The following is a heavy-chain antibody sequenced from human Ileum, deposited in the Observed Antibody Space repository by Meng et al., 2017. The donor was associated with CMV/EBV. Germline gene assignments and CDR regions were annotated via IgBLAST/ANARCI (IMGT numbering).Heavy chain of an antibody. V-gene: IGHV1-69*05. D-gene: IGHD6-19*01. CDR1: GGTFSSYA. Sequence: SVKVSCKASGGTFSSYAISWVRQAPGQGLEWMGGIIPIFGTANYAQKFQGRVTITTDESTSTAYMELSSLRSEDTVVYYCAGATTVIFSSGLDVWGQGTTVTVSS. CDR3: AGATTVIFSSGLDV. J-gene: IGHJ6*02. CDR2: IIPIFGTA.